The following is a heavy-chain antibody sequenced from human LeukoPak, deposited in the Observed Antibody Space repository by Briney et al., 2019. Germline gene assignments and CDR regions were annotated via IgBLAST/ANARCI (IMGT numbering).Heavy chain of an antibody. J-gene: IGHJ4*02. V-gene: IGHV3-23*01. CDR1: GFTFSSYA. Sequence: GGSLRLSCAASGFTFSSYAMSWVRQAPGKGPEWVSAISGSGGSTYYADSVKGRFTISRDNSKNTLYLQMNSLRAEDTAVYYCAKDHGDDSSGYYNYWGQGTLVTVSS. CDR2: ISGSGGST. D-gene: IGHD3-22*01. CDR3: AKDHGDDSSGYYNY.